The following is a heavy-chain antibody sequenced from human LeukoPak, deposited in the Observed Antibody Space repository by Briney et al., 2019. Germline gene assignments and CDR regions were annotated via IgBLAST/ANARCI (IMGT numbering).Heavy chain of an antibody. J-gene: IGHJ4*02. D-gene: IGHD6-19*01. Sequence: SVKVSCKASGYTFTSYYMHWVRQAPGQGLEWMGGIIPIFGTTNYAQKFQGRVTITTDESSSTAYMELSSLRSEDTAVYYCARDKSDYSSGQIDYWGQGTLVTVSS. V-gene: IGHV1-69*05. CDR1: GYTFTSYY. CDR3: ARDKSDYSSGQIDY. CDR2: IIPIFGTT.